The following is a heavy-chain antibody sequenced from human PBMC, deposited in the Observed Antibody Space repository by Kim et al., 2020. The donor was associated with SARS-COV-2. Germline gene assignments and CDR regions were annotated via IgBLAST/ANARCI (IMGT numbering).Heavy chain of an antibody. D-gene: IGHD3-22*01. J-gene: IGHJ4*02. V-gene: IGHV3-23*01. CDR3: AKGRYYYDSSGYYYADY. Sequence: VKGRFTIARDNSKNTLYLQMNSLRAEDTAVYYVAKGRYYYDSSGYYYADYWGQGTLVTVSS.